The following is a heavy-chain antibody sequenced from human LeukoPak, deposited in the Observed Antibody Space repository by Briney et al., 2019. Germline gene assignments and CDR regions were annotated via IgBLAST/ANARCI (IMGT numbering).Heavy chain of an antibody. V-gene: IGHV6-1*01. Sequence: SQTLSLTCAVSGDSVSSSSAVWNSIRQSPSRGLEWLGRTYYRSKWHNEYAESVKSRISITSDTTKNQFSLQRNSVTPEDTAEYYCAGTTDYSSFLSFWGQGTLVTVSS. CDR2: TYYRSKWHN. D-gene: IGHD4-11*01. CDR1: GDSVSSSSAV. CDR3: AGTTDYSSFLSF. J-gene: IGHJ4*02.